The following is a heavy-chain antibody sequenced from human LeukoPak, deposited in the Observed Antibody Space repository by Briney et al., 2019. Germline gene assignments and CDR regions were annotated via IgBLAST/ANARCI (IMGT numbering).Heavy chain of an antibody. CDR3: ALTPSYYGFWSGGLGWFDP. D-gene: IGHD3-3*01. V-gene: IGHV4-59*01. CDR1: GGSISSYY. J-gene: IGHJ5*02. Sequence: PSETLSLTCTVSGGSISSYYWSWIRQPPGKGLEWIGYIYYSGSTNYNPSLKSRVTISVDTSKNQFSLKLSSVTAADTAVYYCALTPSYYGFWSGGLGWFDPWGQGTLVTVSS. CDR2: IYYSGST.